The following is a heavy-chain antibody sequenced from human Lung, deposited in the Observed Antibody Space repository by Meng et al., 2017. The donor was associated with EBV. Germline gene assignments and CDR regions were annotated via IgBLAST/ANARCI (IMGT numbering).Heavy chain of an antibody. CDR2: IYYSGNT. CDR3: ARVPCGGSCYSVVDY. J-gene: IGHJ4*02. V-gene: IGHV4-4*02. D-gene: IGHD2-15*01. Sequence: VQRQESGPGPVKPSGTLSLTCAVSGGSISSTNWWSWVRQPPGKGLEWIGEIYYSGNTNYNTTLKSRVTISVDKSKNQFSLNLSSVTAADTAVYYCARVPCGGSCYSVVDYWGQGTLVTVSS. CDR1: GGSISSTNW.